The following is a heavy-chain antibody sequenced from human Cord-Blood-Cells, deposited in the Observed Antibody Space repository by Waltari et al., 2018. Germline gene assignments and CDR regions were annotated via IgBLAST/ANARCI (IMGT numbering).Heavy chain of an antibody. CDR1: GGSISSSSYS. V-gene: IGHV4-39*07. J-gene: IGHJ4*02. CDR2: IYYSGST. CDR3: ARHTPDLVGATDYSFDY. Sequence: QLQLQESGPGLVKPSETLSLTCTVSGGSISSSSYSWGWIRQPPGKGLEWIGSIYYSGSTYYNPSLKSRVTISVDTSKNQFSLKLSSVTAADTAVYYCARHTPDLVGATDYSFDYWGQGTLVTVSS. D-gene: IGHD1-26*01.